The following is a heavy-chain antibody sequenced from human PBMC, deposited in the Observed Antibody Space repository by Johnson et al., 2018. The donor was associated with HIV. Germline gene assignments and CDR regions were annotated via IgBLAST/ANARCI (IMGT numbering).Heavy chain of an antibody. J-gene: IGHJ3*02. V-gene: IGHV3-66*01. CDR3: AREALPRGLQSSFGGAFDI. CDR1: GFTVSSNY. CDR2: IYSGGTT. Sequence: MQLVESGGGLVHPGGSLRLSCAASGFTVSSNYMSWVRQAPGKGLEWVSVIYSGGTTYYADSVNGRFTLSRDTSENTVYLQMNSLRAEDTAVYYCAREALPRGLQSSFGGAFDIWGQGTMVTVSS. D-gene: IGHD4-23*01.